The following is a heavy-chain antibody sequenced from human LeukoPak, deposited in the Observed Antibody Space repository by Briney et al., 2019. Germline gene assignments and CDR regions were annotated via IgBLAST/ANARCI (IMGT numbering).Heavy chain of an antibody. CDR3: AKDLIGTYYGILTGYFTYGMDV. V-gene: IGHV3-23*01. CDR2: ISGSGGST. D-gene: IGHD3-9*01. CDR1: GFTFSSYA. Sequence: SGGSLRLSCAASGFTFSSYAMSWVRQAPGKGLEWVSAISGSGGSTYYADSVKGRFTISRDNSKNTLYLQMNSLRAEDTAVYYCAKDLIGTYYGILTGYFTYGMDVWGQGTTVTVSS. J-gene: IGHJ6*02.